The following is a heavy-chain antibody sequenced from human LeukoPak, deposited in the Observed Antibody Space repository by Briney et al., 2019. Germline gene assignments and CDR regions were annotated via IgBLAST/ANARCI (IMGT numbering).Heavy chain of an antibody. CDR3: ARDGGVVVPTAPAVFDV. V-gene: IGHV4-59*01. D-gene: IGHD2-2*01. CDR1: GGSISSYY. CDR2: IYYSGST. J-gene: IGHJ3*01. Sequence: SETLSLTCTVSGGSISSYYWSWIRQPPGKGLEWIGYIYYSGSTNYNPSLKSRVTISVDTSKNQFSLKLSSVTAADTAVYYCARDGGVVVPTAPAVFDVWGQGTIVTVS.